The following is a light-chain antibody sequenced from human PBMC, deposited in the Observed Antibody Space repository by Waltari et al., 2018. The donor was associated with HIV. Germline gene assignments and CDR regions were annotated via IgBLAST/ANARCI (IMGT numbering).Light chain of an antibody. J-gene: IGLJ2*01. CDR3: SSYTRTSTLVA. V-gene: IGLV2-14*01. CDR1: SSDVGSYNY. CDR2: DVS. Sequence: QSALTQPASVSGSPGQSITISCTGTSSDVGSYNYVSWYQQPSGKALKLLIFDVSNRPSGVSNRFSGSKTGDTASLTISGLQTEDEAYYYCSSYTRTSTLVAFGGGTKVTVL.